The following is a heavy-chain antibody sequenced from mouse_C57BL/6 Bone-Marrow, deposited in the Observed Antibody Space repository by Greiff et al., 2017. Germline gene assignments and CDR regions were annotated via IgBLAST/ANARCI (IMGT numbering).Heavy chain of an antibody. J-gene: IGHJ2*01. CDR1: GYTFTSYW. V-gene: IGHV1-64*01. D-gene: IGHD2-1*01. CDR3: AREGENYGNYNY. CDR2: IHPNSGST. Sequence: QVQLRQPGAELVKPGASVKLSCKASGYTFTSYWMRWVKQRPGQGLEWIGMIHPNSGSTNYNEKFKSKATLTVDKSSSTAYMQHSSRTSEDSAVYYCAREGENYGNYNYWGQGTTLTVSS.